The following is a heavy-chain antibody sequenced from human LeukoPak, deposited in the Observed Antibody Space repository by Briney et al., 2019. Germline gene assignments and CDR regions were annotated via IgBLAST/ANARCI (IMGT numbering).Heavy chain of an antibody. V-gene: IGHV3-73*01. Sequence: GGSLRLSCTASGFTFSGSAMHWVRQASGKGLEWVGRVRSKTNNYATEYAESVKGRFSISRDNAKNSLYLQMNSLRAEDTAVYYCARDEAAAIIDYWGQGTLVTVSS. CDR3: ARDEAAAIIDY. CDR2: VRSKTNNYAT. J-gene: IGHJ4*02. CDR1: GFTFSGSA. D-gene: IGHD2-2*01.